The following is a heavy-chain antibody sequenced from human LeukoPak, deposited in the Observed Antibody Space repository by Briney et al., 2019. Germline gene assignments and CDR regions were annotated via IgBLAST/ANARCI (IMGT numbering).Heavy chain of an antibody. CDR1: GFTLSSYS. Sequence: GGSLRLXCAASGFTLSSYSMSWVRQAPGKGLEWVAALSVGGGDTYYADSVKGRFTISRDISKSTLYLQMNGLRAEDTATYYCARDYTEGITWYYYFDYWSQGTLVSVSS. CDR3: ARDYTEGITWYYYFDY. J-gene: IGHJ4*02. D-gene: IGHD3-16*01. V-gene: IGHV3-23*01. CDR2: LSVGGGDT.